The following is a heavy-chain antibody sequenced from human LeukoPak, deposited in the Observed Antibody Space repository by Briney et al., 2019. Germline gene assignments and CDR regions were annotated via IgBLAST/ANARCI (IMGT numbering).Heavy chain of an antibody. CDR1: GFTFSSYA. V-gene: IGHV3-30*04. D-gene: IGHD2-2*01. J-gene: IGHJ4*02. CDR2: ISYDGSNK. Sequence: GGSLRLSCAASGFTFSSYAMHWVRQAPGKGLEWVAVISYDGSNKYYADSVKGRFTISRDNSKNTLYLQMNSLRAEDTAVYYCASEEGYCSSTSCFPFDYWGQGTLVTVSS. CDR3: ASEEGYCSSTSCFPFDY.